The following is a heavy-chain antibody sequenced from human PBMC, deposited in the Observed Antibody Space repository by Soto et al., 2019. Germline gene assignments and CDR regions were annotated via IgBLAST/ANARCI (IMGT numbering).Heavy chain of an antibody. J-gene: IGHJ4*02. D-gene: IGHD6-19*01. V-gene: IGHV4-39*01. CDR3: APAEGSSSGAVAS. CDR2: IYYSGST. Sequence: PSETLSLTCTVSGGSISSSSYYWGWIRQPPGKGLEWIGSIYYSGSTYYNPSLKSRVTISVDTSKNQFSLKLSSVTAADTAVYSCAPAEGSSSGAVASGGQGTLAPVPS. CDR1: GGSISSSSYY.